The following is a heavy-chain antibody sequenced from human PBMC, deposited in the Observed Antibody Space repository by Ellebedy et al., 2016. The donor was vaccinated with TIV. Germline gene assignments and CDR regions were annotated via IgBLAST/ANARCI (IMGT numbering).Heavy chain of an antibody. CDR3: ARQYSSSSGYYYYYMDV. D-gene: IGHD6-6*01. CDR2: IYPGDSDT. V-gene: IGHV5-51*01. Sequence: GESLKISXKGSGYSFTSYWIGWVRQMPGKGLEWMGIIYPGDSDTRYSPSFQGQVTISADKSISTAYLQWSSLKASDTAMYYCARQYSSSSGYYYYYMDVWGKGTTVTVSS. J-gene: IGHJ6*03. CDR1: GYSFTSYW.